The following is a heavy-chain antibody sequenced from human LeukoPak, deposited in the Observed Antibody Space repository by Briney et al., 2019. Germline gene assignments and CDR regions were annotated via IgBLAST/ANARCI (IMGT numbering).Heavy chain of an antibody. CDR3: ARDPNAVVVPAGDFDY. D-gene: IGHD2-2*01. CDR2: ISYDGSNK. V-gene: IGHV3-30-3*01. Sequence: PGRSLRLSCAASGLTFSIYAMHWVRQAPGKGLEWVAVISYDGSNKYYADSVKGRFTISRDNSKNTLYLQMNSLRAEDTAVYYCARDPNAVVVPAGDFDYWGQGTLVTVSS. J-gene: IGHJ4*02. CDR1: GLTFSIYA.